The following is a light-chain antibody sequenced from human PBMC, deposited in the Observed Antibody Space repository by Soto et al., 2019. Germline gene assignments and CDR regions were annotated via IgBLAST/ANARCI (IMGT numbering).Light chain of an antibody. CDR1: QSVSTN. J-gene: IGKJ3*01. V-gene: IGKV3-15*01. Sequence: EIVMTQSPVTLSVSPGERATLSCRASQSVSTNLAWYQQRPGRAPRLLIYGASTRATGIPARFSGSGSGTEFTLTISSLQSEDFAVYYCQQYNKWPLFTFGPGTRVDIK. CDR2: GAS. CDR3: QQYNKWPLFT.